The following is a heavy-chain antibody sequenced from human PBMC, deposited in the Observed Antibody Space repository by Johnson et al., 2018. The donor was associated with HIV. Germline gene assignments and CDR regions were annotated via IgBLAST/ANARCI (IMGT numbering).Heavy chain of an antibody. CDR3: TTDWGSYHEYTFDI. D-gene: IGHD1-26*01. CDR1: GFTFNNAW. J-gene: IGHJ3*02. CDR2: IKSQTDGGTP. Sequence: VLLVESGGGLVQPGRSLRLSCAASGFTFNNAWMSWVRHTPGKGLEWVGRIKSQTDGGTPDYAAPVKGRFTISRDDSKNTLYLQMNSLKTEDTAVYSCTTDWGSYHEYTFDIWGQGTMVTVSS. V-gene: IGHV3-15*01.